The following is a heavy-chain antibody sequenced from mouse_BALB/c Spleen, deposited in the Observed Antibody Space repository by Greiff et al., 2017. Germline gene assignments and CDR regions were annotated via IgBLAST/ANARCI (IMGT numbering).Heavy chain of an antibody. J-gene: IGHJ4*01. Sequence: VKLMESAAELARPGASVKMSCKASGYTFTSYTMHWVKQRPGQGLEWIGYINPSSGYTEYNQKFKDKTTLTADKSSSTAYMQLSSLTSEDSAVYYCARGGIPYYYAMDYWGQGTSVTVSS. V-gene: IGHV1-4*02. CDR1: GYTFTSYT. CDR3: ARGGIPYYYAMDY. CDR2: INPSSGYT.